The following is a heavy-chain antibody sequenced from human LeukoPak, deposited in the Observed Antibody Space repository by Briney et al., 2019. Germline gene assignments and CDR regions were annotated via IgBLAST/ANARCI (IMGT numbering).Heavy chain of an antibody. V-gene: IGHV4-4*09. D-gene: IGHD6-13*01. CDR2: IYITGST. CDR1: GCSISSYY. J-gene: IGHJ6*03. Sequence: SETLSLNGTVSGCSISSYYWSWIRQPPGKGMEWIGYIYITGSTNYNPSLKSRVTISVDTSKNQFSLKVSSVTAADTAVYYCARGSYSSYMDVWGKGTTVIVSS. CDR3: ARGSYSSYMDV.